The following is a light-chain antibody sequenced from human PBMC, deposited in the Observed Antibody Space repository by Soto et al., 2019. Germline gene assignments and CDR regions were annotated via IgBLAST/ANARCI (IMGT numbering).Light chain of an antibody. CDR3: QQYDNWPPWT. V-gene: IGKV3-15*01. J-gene: IGKJ1*01. Sequence: EVVMTQSPATLSVSPGERATLSCRASQSVSSNLAWYQQKPGQAPRLVIYDASTRATGIPARFSGSGSGTDFTLTISSLQSEDFALYYCQQYDNWPPWTFGQGTKVEI. CDR2: DAS. CDR1: QSVSSN.